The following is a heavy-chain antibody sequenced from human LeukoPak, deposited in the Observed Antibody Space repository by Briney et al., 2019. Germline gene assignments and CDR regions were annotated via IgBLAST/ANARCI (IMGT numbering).Heavy chain of an antibody. J-gene: IGHJ5*02. CDR1: GHTFTGYY. CDR3: ARNFDMKGFDP. V-gene: IGHV1-2*02. D-gene: IGHD3-9*01. CDR2: INSDSGFT. Sequence: ASVKVSCKASGHTFTGYYMNWVRQAPGQGLEWMGWINSDSGFTKYAQKFQGRVTMTRDTSITTVYMDLTRLTSDDTAVYYCARNFDMKGFDPWGQGTLVTVSS.